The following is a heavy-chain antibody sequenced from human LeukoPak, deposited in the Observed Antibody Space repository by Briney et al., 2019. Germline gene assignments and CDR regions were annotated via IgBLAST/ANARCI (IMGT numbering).Heavy chain of an antibody. CDR3: ARGGNYYYGMDV. CDR1: GFSVGTNY. V-gene: IGHV3-53*01. J-gene: IGHJ6*02. CDR2: IYSGGTT. Sequence: GGSLRLSCAASGFSVGTNYMSWVRQAPGKGLEWVSVIYSGGTTYYAESVKGRFTISRDNSKNTLYLQMNSLRAEDTAVYYCARGGNYYYGMDVWGQGTTVTVSS.